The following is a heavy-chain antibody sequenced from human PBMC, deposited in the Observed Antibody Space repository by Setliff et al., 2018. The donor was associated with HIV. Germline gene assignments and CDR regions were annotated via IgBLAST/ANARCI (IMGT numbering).Heavy chain of an antibody. CDR2: VYGSGST. D-gene: IGHD2-2*01. CDR3: ARHPVVPPTMPTFNVFDS. CDR1: GYSINSDYY. J-gene: IGHJ5*01. V-gene: IGHV4-38-2*01. Sequence: SETLSLTCSVSGYSINSDYYWGWIRQSPGKGLQWIGHVYGSGSTSYNPSLKNRVVISVDRSEERFSLKMTSTTAADTALYYCARHPVVPPTMPTFNVFDSWGRGILVTVPQ.